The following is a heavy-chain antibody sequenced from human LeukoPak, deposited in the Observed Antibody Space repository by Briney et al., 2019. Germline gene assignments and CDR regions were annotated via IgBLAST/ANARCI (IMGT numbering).Heavy chain of an antibody. CDR3: ARQVAGPGGIPWYYYYYMDV. V-gene: IGHV4-4*07. Sequence: SETLSLTCTVSGGSISSYYWSWIRQPAGKGLEWIGRIYTSGSTNYNPSLKSRVTISVDTSKNQFSLKLSSVTAADTAVYYCARQVAGPGGIPWYYYYYMDVWGKGTTVTVSS. D-gene: IGHD2-21*01. CDR2: IYTSGST. J-gene: IGHJ6*03. CDR1: GGSISSYY.